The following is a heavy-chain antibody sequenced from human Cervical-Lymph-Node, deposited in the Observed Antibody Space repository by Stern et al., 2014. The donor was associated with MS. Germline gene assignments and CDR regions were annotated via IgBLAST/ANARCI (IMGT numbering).Heavy chain of an antibody. J-gene: IGHJ4*02. D-gene: IGHD6-19*01. V-gene: IGHV3-21*01. CDR2: IDTSGSYT. CDR3: ARSYTSGPYDY. Sequence: VQLVQSGGGLVKPGGSLRPSCAASGFTFRGYSMNWVRQAPGKVLERVSSIDTSGSYTSYADSVKGRFTISRDNAKNSLYLQMNSLRAEDTAVYFCARSYTSGPYDYWGQGTLVTASS. CDR1: GFTFRGYS.